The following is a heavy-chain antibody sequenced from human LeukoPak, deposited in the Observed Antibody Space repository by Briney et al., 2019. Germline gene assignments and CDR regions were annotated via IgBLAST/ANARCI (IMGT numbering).Heavy chain of an antibody. CDR2: IYYSGST. Sequence: NPSQTLSLTCTVSGGSISSGGYYWSWIRQHPGKGLEWIGYIYYSGSTYYNPSLKSRVTISVDTSKNQFSLKLSSVTAADTAVYYCARSTEVSRGPGAFDIWGQGTMVTVSS. D-gene: IGHD1-14*01. CDR3: ARSTEVSRGPGAFDI. J-gene: IGHJ3*02. V-gene: IGHV4-31*03. CDR1: GGSISSGGYY.